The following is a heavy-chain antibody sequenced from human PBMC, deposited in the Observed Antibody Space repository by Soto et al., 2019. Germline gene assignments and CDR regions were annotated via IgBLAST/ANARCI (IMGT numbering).Heavy chain of an antibody. CDR3: TSGLLAH. J-gene: IGHJ4*02. CDR1: GFTFTKYS. CDR2: ITNDSRTI. D-gene: IGHD2-15*01. V-gene: IGHV3-48*01. Sequence: EVHLVESGGGLVQPGGSLRLSCAASGFTFTKYSMNWVRQAPGKGLEWVSYITNDSRTIYEADFMSGRFTTSRDNPHNTLYLEMKSRRAEDTAISYCTSGLLAHWGQGTLVTVSS.